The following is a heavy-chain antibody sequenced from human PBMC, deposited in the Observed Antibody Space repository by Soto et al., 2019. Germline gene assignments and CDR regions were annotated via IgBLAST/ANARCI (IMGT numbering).Heavy chain of an antibody. V-gene: IGHV3-23*01. CDR3: AKKVNSGPGSQYFDY. CDR2: FRTSGDDGTT. D-gene: IGHD3-10*01. CDR1: GFTFSSYS. J-gene: IGHJ4*02. Sequence: LRLSCAASGFTFSSYSMSWVRQAPGKGLEWVSGFRTSGDDGTTYYADSVKGRFTISRDNSKNTLFLQMDNLRAEDTAIYYCAKKVNSGPGSQYFDYWGQGTLVTLSS.